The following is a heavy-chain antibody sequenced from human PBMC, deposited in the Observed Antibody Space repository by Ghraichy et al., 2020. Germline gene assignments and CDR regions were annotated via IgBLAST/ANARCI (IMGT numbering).Heavy chain of an antibody. CDR3: ARALGGLYYYYYGMDV. CDR2: IGTAGDT. CDR1: GFTFSSYD. D-gene: IGHD3-10*01. V-gene: IGHV3-13*01. J-gene: IGHJ6*02. Sequence: GGSLRLSCAASGFTFSSYDMHWVRQATGKGLEWVSAIGTAGDTYYPGSVKGRFTISRENAKNSLYLQMNSLRAGDTAVYYCARALGGLYYYYYGMDVWGQGTTVTVSS.